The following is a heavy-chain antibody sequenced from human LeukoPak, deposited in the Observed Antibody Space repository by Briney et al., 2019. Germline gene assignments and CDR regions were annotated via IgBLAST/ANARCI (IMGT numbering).Heavy chain of an antibody. CDR3: ARGPPNYDFWSGYSPKRYNWFDP. CDR2: INHSGST. J-gene: IGHJ5*02. Sequence: GSLRLSCAASGFTFSSYSMTWVRQAPGKGLEWIGEINHSGSTNYNPSLKSRVTISVDTSKNQFSLKLSSVTAADTAVYYCARGPPNYDFWSGYSPKRYNWFDPWGQGTLVTVSS. CDR1: GFTFSSYS. D-gene: IGHD3-3*01. V-gene: IGHV4-34*01.